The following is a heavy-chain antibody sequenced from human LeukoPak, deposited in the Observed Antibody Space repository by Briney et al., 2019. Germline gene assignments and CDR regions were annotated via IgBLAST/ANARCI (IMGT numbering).Heavy chain of an antibody. D-gene: IGHD5-18*01. CDR3: ARSMGSYGYDAFDI. CDR1: GYDFTTYW. Sequence: GEALEISCQGFGYDFTTYWIGWVRQMPGKGLEWMGIIYPGDSDTRYSPSFQGQVTISADKSISTAYLQWSSLKASDTAIYYCARSMGSYGYDAFDIWGQGTMVTVS. CDR2: IYPGDSDT. J-gene: IGHJ3*02. V-gene: IGHV5-51*01.